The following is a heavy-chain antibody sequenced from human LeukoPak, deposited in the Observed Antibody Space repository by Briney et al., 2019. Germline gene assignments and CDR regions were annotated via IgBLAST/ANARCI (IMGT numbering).Heavy chain of an antibody. CDR1: GYTFTSYG. CDR2: ISAYNGNT. V-gene: IGHV1-18*01. Sequence: ASVKVSCKASGYTFTSYGISWLRQAPGQGLEWMGWISAYNGNTNYAQKLQGRVTMTTDTSTSTAYMELRSLRSDDTAVYYCARVSSYGSGDESSSWDDNWFDPWGQGTLVTVSS. J-gene: IGHJ5*02. D-gene: IGHD6-13*01. CDR3: ARVSSYGSGDESSSWDDNWFDP.